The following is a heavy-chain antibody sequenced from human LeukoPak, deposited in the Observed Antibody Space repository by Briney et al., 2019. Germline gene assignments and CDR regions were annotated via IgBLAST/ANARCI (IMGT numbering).Heavy chain of an antibody. J-gene: IGHJ4*02. Sequence: GGSLRLSCAASGFTFSHYGFHWVRQAPGKGLEWVAVIWSVGTNKYYGDSVKGRFMVYRDDSQNTVYLQMNSLRAEDTAVYYCAKDAQRGFDYSNSLEYWGQGSLVTVSS. CDR2: IWSVGTNK. CDR3: AKDAQRGFDYSNSLEY. V-gene: IGHV3-33*06. D-gene: IGHD4-11*01. CDR1: GFTFSHYG.